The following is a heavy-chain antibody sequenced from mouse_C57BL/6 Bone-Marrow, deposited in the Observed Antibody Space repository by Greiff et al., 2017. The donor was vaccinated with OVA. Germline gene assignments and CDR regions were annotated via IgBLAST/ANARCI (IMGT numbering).Heavy chain of an antibody. V-gene: IGHV5-9-1*02. CDR2: ISSGGDYL. J-gene: IGHJ4*01. D-gene: IGHD4-1*01. CDR3: TRELGRRKNYARDY. Sequence: EVKLVESGEGLVKPGGSLKLSCAASGFTFSSYAMSWVRQTPEKRLEWVAYISSGGDYLYYADTVKGRFTISRDNARNTLYRQMSSLKSEDTAMYYCTRELGRRKNYARDYWGQGTSVTVSS. CDR1: GFTFSSYA.